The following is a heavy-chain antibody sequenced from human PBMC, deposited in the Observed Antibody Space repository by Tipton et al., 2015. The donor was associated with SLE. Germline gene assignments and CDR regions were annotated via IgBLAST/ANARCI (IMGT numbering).Heavy chain of an antibody. D-gene: IGHD3-10*01. Sequence: GLVKPSETLSLTCTVSGGSISSSGYYWGWLRQHPGRGLEWIGYVFYSGRTYYNPSLKSRVTISVDTSKNQFSLRMTSVTAADTAVYYCARGDSLDRFGEFLDYWGQGTLVTVSS. CDR1: GGSISSSGYY. CDR2: VFYSGRT. CDR3: ARGDSLDRFGEFLDY. J-gene: IGHJ4*02. V-gene: IGHV4-31*03.